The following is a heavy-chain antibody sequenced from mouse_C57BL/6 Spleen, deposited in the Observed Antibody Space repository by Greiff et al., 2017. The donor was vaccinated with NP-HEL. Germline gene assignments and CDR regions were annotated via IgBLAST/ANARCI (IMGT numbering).Heavy chain of an antibody. V-gene: IGHV1-47*01. J-gene: IGHJ2*01. Sequence: VKLQQSGAELVKPGASVKMSCKASGYTFTTYPIEWMKQNPGQSLEWIGNFHPYNDDTKYNEKFKGKATLTAEKSSSTAYLELSRLTSDDSAVYYCANGGYYDGGWGKVTTLTVST. CDR3: ANGGYYDGG. CDR2: FHPYNDDT. CDR1: GYTFTTYP. D-gene: IGHD2-3*01.